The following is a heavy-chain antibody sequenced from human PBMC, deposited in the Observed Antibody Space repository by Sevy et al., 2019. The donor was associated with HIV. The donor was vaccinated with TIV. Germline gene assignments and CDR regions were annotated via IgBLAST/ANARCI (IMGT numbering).Heavy chain of an antibody. CDR3: ARAPPVRSGDDSLNWFDP. Sequence: SETLSLTCTVFGGSISAYYWSWIRQPPGKGLEYIGYIYYTGSTNYNPSLKSRVTISVDTSKNQFSLGLTSVPAADTAIYYCARAPPVRSGDDSLNWFDPWGQGTLVTVSS. CDR2: IYYTGST. J-gene: IGHJ5*02. CDR1: GGSISAYY. D-gene: IGHD5-12*01. V-gene: IGHV4-59*01.